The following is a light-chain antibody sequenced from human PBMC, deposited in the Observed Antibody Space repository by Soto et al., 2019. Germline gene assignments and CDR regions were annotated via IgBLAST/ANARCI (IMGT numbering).Light chain of an antibody. V-gene: IGKV3-15*01. CDR1: QSVSSN. Sequence: EIVMTQSPATLSVSPGERATLSCRASQSVSSNLAWYQHKPGQAPRLLIYGASTRATGIPANFSGSGSGTEFTLTISSLQSEDSAVYYCQHYHTWPRGTFGQGTKVDIK. J-gene: IGKJ1*01. CDR3: QHYHTWPRGT. CDR2: GAS.